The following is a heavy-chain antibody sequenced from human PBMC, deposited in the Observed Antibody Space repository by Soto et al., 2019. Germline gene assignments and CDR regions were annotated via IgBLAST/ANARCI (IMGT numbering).Heavy chain of an antibody. CDR3: AREVVAATFPYYYYMDV. V-gene: IGHV3-72*01. D-gene: IGHD2-15*01. J-gene: IGHJ6*03. CDR1: GFTFSDHY. CDR2: TRNKANSYTK. Sequence: GGSLRLSCAASGFTFSDHYMDWVRQAPGKGLEWVGRTRNKANSYTKEYAGFVKGRFTISRDDSKNSLYLQMNSLKTEDTAVYYCAREVVAATFPYYYYMDVWGKGTTVTVSS.